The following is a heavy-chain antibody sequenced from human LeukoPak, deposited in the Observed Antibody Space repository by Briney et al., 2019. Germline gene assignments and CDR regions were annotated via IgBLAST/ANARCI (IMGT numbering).Heavy chain of an antibody. CDR1: GGTFSSYA. CDR3: ARGEGYYGSGSYYNNWFDP. Sequence: SVKVSCKASGGTFSSYAISWVRQAPGQGLEWMGGIIPIFGTANYAQKFQGRVTITADKSTSTAYMELSSLRSEDTAVCYCARGEGYYGSGSYYNNWFDPWGQGTLVTVSS. CDR2: IIPIFGTA. D-gene: IGHD3-10*01. V-gene: IGHV1-69*06. J-gene: IGHJ5*02.